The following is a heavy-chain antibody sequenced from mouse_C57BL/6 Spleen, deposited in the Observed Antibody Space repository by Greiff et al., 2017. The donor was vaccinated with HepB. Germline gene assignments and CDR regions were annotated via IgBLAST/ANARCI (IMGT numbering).Heavy chain of an antibody. CDR1: GYAFTNYL. CDR3: AGSNTGFAY. CDR2: INPGSGGT. V-gene: IGHV1-54*01. J-gene: IGHJ3*01. D-gene: IGHD2-5*01. Sequence: VQLQQSGAELVRPGTSVKVSCKASGYAFTNYLIEWVKQRPGQGLEWIGVINPGSGGTNYNEKFKGKATLTADKSSSTAYMQLSSLTSADSAVYFCAGSNTGFAYWGQGTLVTVSA.